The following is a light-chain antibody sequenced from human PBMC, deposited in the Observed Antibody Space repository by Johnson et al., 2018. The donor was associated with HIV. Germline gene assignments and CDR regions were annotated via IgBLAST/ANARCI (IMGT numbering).Light chain of an antibody. J-gene: IGLJ1*01. CDR2: DNN. CDR3: GTWDSSLSAHNYV. V-gene: IGLV1-51*01. Sequence: SVLTQPPSVSAAPGQKVTISCSGSSSNIGNNYVSWYQQFPGTAPKLLIYDNNKRPSGIPDRFSGSKSGTSATLGITGLQTGDEADYYCGTWDSSLSAHNYVFGTGTKVTVL. CDR1: SSNIGNNY.